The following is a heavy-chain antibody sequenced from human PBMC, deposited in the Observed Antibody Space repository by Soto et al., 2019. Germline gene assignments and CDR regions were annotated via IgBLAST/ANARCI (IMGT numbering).Heavy chain of an antibody. CDR1: GYTFSSYD. CDR3: ARERNWLDP. D-gene: IGHD1-26*01. V-gene: IGHV1-8*01. Sequence: QVQLVQSGAEVKKPGASVKVSCKASGYTFSSYDINWVRQATGQGLEWMGWMNPNSGNTAYAQKFQGRVNMTRNTSISTAYMELSSLRYEATAVYYCARERNWLDPWGQGTLVTVSS. J-gene: IGHJ5*02. CDR2: MNPNSGNT.